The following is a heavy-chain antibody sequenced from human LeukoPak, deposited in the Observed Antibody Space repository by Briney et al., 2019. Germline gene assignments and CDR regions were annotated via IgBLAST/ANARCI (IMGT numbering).Heavy chain of an antibody. D-gene: IGHD1-26*01. V-gene: IGHV3-23*01. CDR2: ISNNGGGT. CDR1: GLTFSTYG. J-gene: IGHJ4*02. Sequence: GGSLRLSCAASGLTFSTYGMNWVRQAPGKGLQWVSSISNNGGGTFYVESVRGRFTISRDNSKNTLYLHMNSLRAEDTAIYYCAKVVSGTYTPDYWGQGTLVTVSS. CDR3: AKVVSGTYTPDY.